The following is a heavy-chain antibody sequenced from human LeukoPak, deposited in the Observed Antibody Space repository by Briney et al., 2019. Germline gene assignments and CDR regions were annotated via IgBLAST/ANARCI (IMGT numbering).Heavy chain of an antibody. D-gene: IGHD2-21*01. V-gene: IGHV3-30*02. J-gene: IGHJ4*02. CDR1: GFIFSNYG. Sequence: HSGGSLRLSCAASGFIFSNYGMHWVRQAPGKGLEWVAFIRFDGSNKDYVDSVKGRFTVSRDNSKNTLYLQMNSLRPEDTAIYFCAKDFEPGLCFDYWGQGTLVTVSS. CDR3: AKDFEPGLCFDY. CDR2: IRFDGSNK.